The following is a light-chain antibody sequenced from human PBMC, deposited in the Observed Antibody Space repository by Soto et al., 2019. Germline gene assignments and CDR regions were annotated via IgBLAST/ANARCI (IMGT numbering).Light chain of an antibody. Sequence: EIVLTQSPGTLSLSPGERATLSCRSSQSVSSVYLGWYQQKPGQAPRLLISGTSNRAPGIPDRFSGSGSGTEFTLTITSLQSEDIALYYCQQYNIWPPITFGQGTRLEIK. CDR1: QSVSSVY. J-gene: IGKJ5*01. V-gene: IGKV3D-15*01. CDR2: GTS. CDR3: QQYNIWPPIT.